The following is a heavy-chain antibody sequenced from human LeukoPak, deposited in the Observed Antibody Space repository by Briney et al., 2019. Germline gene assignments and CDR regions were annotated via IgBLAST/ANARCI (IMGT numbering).Heavy chain of an antibody. Sequence: AETLSLTCTVSGYSISNGYYWGWIRQPPGKGLECVVSIYHRGSTYYNPSLRSRVTISLDRSKKKFSLKLTSVTAADTAVYFCARGAEYYAIWRGYAGYSDYWGQGISVTVSS. CDR3: ARGAEYYAIWRGYAGYSDY. D-gene: IGHD3-3*01. V-gene: IGHV4-38-2*02. CDR1: GYSISNGYY. CDR2: IYHRGST. J-gene: IGHJ4*02.